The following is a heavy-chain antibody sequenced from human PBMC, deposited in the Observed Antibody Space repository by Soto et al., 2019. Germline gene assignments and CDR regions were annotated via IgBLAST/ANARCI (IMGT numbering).Heavy chain of an antibody. Sequence: GGSLRLSCLASGFSFSAFGMHWVRQSPGKGLEWVAVISADGNNRFYEDSVRGRFTISRDNSRNTLYLEVNTLRPDDTAVYFCAKGNFGNFPLCAYWGQGAQVTASS. CDR2: ISADGNNR. CDR1: GFSFSAFG. J-gene: IGHJ4*02. V-gene: IGHV3-30*18. CDR3: AKGNFGNFPLCAY. D-gene: IGHD1-7*01.